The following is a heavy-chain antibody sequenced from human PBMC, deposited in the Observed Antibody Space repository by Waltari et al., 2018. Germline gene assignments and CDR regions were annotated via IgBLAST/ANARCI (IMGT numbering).Heavy chain of an antibody. V-gene: IGHV3-15*01. J-gene: IGHJ4*02. CDR3: AGGPGTYWSGLLDY. CDR2: IKSKIDGGTT. D-gene: IGHD3-3*01. Sequence: EVQLVESGGNLVKAGVSLRLSCEVSGFTFSKIWLSWVRQAPGKGLEWVGRIKSKIDGGTTDYAAPVRGRFTISRDDSKNMFYLEMDSLKTEDTAVYYCAGGPGTYWSGLLDYWGQGTLVTVSS. CDR1: GFTFSKIW.